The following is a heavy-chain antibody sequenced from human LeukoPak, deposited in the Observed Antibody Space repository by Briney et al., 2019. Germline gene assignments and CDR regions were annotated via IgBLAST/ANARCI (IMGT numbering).Heavy chain of an antibody. CDR3: ARENITMIVVVIEGGPNWFDP. D-gene: IGHD3-22*01. Sequence: GASVKVSCKASGGTFSSYAISWVRQAPGQGLEWMGGIIPIFGTANYAQKFQGRVTITADESTSTAYMELSSLRSEDTAVYYCARENITMIVVVIEGGPNWFDPWGQGTLVTVSS. V-gene: IGHV1-69*13. CDR2: IIPIFGTA. CDR1: GGTFSSYA. J-gene: IGHJ5*02.